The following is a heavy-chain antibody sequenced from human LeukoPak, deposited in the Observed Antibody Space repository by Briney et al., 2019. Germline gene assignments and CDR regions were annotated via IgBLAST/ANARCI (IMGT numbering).Heavy chain of an antibody. D-gene: IGHD4-23*01. J-gene: IGHJ4*02. CDR1: GFTFSSYG. Sequence: GGSLRLSCAASGFTFSSYGMHWVRQAPGKGLEWVAVISYDGSNKYYADSVKGRFTISRDNSKNTLYLQMNSLRAEDTAVYYCAKVPNYGGNNYFDYWGQGTLVTVSS. CDR2: ISYDGSNK. CDR3: AKVPNYGGNNYFDY. V-gene: IGHV3-30*18.